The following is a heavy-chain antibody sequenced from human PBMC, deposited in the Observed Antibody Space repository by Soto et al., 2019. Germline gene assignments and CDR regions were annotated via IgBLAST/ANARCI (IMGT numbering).Heavy chain of an antibody. J-gene: IGHJ3*02. V-gene: IGHV1-2*04. CDR3: ARDRVGTGKGGAFDI. D-gene: IGHD3-16*01. CDR1: GYTFTGYY. CDR2: INPNSGGT. Sequence: ASVKVSCKASGYTFTGYYIHWVRQAPGQGLEWMGWINPNSGGTNYAQKFQGWVTMTRDTSISTAYMELSRLRSDDTAVYYCARDRVGTGKGGAFDIWGQGTMVTVSS.